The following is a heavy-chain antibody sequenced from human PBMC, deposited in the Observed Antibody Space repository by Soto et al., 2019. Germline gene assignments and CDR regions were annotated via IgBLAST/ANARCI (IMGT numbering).Heavy chain of an antibody. V-gene: IGHV4-4*02. CDR2: IYHTEST. J-gene: IGHJ4*02. Sequence: SSETLSLTCAVSGDSISSSFWWSWVRQPPGKGLEWVGEIYHTESTVYNPSLKSRVTISVDKSKNQFSLNLDSVTAADTAVYYCARYDFGTFDYWGRGIQVTVSS. CDR3: ARYDFGTFDY. CDR1: GDSISSSFW. D-gene: IGHD4-17*01.